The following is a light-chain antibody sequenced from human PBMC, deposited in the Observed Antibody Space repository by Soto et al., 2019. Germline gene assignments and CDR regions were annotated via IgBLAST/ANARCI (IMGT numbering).Light chain of an antibody. CDR1: QSVSSSY. J-gene: IGKJ4*01. V-gene: IGKV3-20*01. Sequence: EIVLTQSPGTLSLSPGERXTLXXXASQSVSSSYLAWYQQKPGQAPRLLIYDASSRATGIPDRFSGSGSGTDFTLTISXLXXXXXXXXXXXXXXSSLTFGGGTKVEIK. CDR3: XXXXSSLT. CDR2: DAS.